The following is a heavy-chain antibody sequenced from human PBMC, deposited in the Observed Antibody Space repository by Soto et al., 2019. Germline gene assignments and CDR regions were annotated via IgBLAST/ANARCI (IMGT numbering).Heavy chain of an antibody. CDR3: ARAGYYDSSGYYYAVPGWYYYGMDV. CDR2: ISAYNGNT. Sequence: ASVKVSCKASGYTFTSYGISWVRQAPGQGLEWMGWISAYNGNTNYAQKLQGRVTMTTDTSTSTAYMELRSLRSDDTAVYYCARAGYYDSSGYYYAVPGWYYYGMDVWGQ. CDR1: GYTFTSYG. J-gene: IGHJ6*02. V-gene: IGHV1-18*01. D-gene: IGHD3-22*01.